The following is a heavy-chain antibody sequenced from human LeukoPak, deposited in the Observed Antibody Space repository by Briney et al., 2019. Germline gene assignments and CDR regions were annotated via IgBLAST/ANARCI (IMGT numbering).Heavy chain of an antibody. D-gene: IGHD3-16*01. CDR3: AKDIGVGRLLITYFDY. Sequence: PGGSLRLSCAASGFTFSSYWMHWVRQAPGKGLVWVSRINSDGSSTSYADSVKGRFTISRDNAKNTLYLQMNSLRAEDTAVYYCAKDIGVGRLLITYFDYWGQGTLVTVSS. V-gene: IGHV3-74*01. CDR2: INSDGSST. J-gene: IGHJ4*02. CDR1: GFTFSSYW.